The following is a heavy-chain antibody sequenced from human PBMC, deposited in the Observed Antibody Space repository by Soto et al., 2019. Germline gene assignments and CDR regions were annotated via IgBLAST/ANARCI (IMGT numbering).Heavy chain of an antibody. D-gene: IGHD2-15*01. Sequence: EVQLVESGGGLIQPGGSLRLSCAASGFTVSSNYMSWVRQAPGKGLEWVSVIYSGGSTYYADSVKGRFTISRDNSKNTLYLQMGSLRAYYTAVYYCARGVVVADSVPFDIWGQGTMVTVSS. CDR2: IYSGGST. V-gene: IGHV3-53*01. CDR1: GFTVSSNY. J-gene: IGHJ3*02. CDR3: ARGVVVADSVPFDI.